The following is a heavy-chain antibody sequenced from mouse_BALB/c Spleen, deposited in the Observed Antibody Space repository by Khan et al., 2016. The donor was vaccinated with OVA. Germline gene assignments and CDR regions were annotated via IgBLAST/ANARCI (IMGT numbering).Heavy chain of an antibody. CDR1: GYSITSDYA. D-gene: IGHD1-1*01. Sequence: VQLKESGPGLVKPSQSLSLTCNVTGYSITSDYAWNWIRQFPGNKLEWMGFISYSGNTKYNPSLKSRFSITRDTSKNQFFLQLNSVTTEDTATYYCARVYGGDFDYWGQGTSLTVSS. V-gene: IGHV3-2*02. J-gene: IGHJ2*02. CDR3: ARVYGGDFDY. CDR2: ISYSGNT.